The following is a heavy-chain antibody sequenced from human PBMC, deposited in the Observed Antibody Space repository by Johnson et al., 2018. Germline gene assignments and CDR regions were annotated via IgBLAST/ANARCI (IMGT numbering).Heavy chain of an antibody. D-gene: IGHD6-13*01. J-gene: IGHJ5*02. CDR2: INHSGST. CDR1: RGSFSGYY. Sequence: QVQLQQWGAGLLKPSETLSLTCAVYRGSFSGYYWSWIRQSPGKGLEWIGEINHSGSTNYNPSLRGLVTISEDTSKNHCSLRLSSVTAADTAVYYCATYSRGQIWVSWGQGSLVTVSS. V-gene: IGHV4-34*01. CDR3: ATYSRGQIWVS.